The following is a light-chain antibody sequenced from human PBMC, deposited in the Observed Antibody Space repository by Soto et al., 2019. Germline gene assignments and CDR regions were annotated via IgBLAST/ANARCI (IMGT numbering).Light chain of an antibody. CDR2: DTS. J-gene: IGLJ7*01. Sequence: QTVVTQEPSLTVSPGGTVTLTCGSSTGAVTSGHYPYWFQQKPGQAPRTLIYDTSNKHSWTPARFSGYLLGGQTALTLSGAQPEDEAEYFCLLSFNGPYVFGEETQLTVL. V-gene: IGLV7-46*01. CDR1: TGAVTSGHY. CDR3: LLSFNGPYV.